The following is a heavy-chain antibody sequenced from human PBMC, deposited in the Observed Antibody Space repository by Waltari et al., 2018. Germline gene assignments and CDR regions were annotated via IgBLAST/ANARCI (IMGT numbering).Heavy chain of an antibody. Sequence: QVQLVQSGAEVKKPGASVKVSCKASGYTFTGYYMHWVRQAPGQGLEWMGWINPNSGGTNYAQKFQGRVTMTRDTSISTAYMELSRLRSDDTAVYYCARGDKAVADYYYYYMDVWGKGTTVTISS. V-gene: IGHV1-2*02. J-gene: IGHJ6*03. D-gene: IGHD6-19*01. CDR1: GYTFTGYY. CDR3: ARGDKAVADYYYYYMDV. CDR2: INPNSGGT.